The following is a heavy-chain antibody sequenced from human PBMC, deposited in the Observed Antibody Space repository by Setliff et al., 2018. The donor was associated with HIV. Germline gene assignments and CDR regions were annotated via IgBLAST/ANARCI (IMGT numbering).Heavy chain of an antibody. Sequence: PGGSLRLSCAASGFTFSSYAMSWVRQAPGKGLEWVSAISGSGGSTYYADSVKGRFTISRDNSKNTLYLQMNSLRAEDTAIYYCAKGNDPFSYEIFGATTYFDYWGQGTLVTVSS. CDR1: GFTFSSYA. J-gene: IGHJ4*02. V-gene: IGHV3-23*01. CDR3: AKGNDPFSYEIFGATTYFDY. CDR2: ISGSGGST. D-gene: IGHD3-3*01.